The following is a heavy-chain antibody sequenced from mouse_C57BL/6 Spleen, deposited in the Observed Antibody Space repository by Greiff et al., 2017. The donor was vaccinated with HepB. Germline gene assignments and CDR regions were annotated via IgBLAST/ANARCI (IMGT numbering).Heavy chain of an antibody. J-gene: IGHJ3*01. CDR3: ARPGYYGSRAWFAY. V-gene: IGHV1-53*01. CDR2: INPSNGGT. D-gene: IGHD1-1*01. CDR1: GYTFTSYW. Sequence: QVQLKQPGTELVKPGASVKLSCKASGYTFTSYWMHCVKQRPGQGLEWIGNINPSNGGTNYNEKFKSKATLTVDKSSSTAYMQLSSLTSEDSAVYYCARPGYYGSRAWFAYWGQGTLVTVSA.